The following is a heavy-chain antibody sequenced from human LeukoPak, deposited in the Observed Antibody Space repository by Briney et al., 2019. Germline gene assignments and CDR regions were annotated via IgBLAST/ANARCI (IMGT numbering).Heavy chain of an antibody. CDR3: AKEVYYYDSSGYAY. V-gene: IGHV3-53*01. J-gene: IGHJ4*02. Sequence: GGSLRLSCAVSGFTVSGNYMSWARQAPGKGLEWVSLIYSGGTTYYADSVKGRFTISRDNSKNTLYLQMNSLRAEDTAVYYCAKEVYYYDSSGYAYWGQGTLVTVSS. D-gene: IGHD3-22*01. CDR2: IYSGGTT. CDR1: GFTVSGNY.